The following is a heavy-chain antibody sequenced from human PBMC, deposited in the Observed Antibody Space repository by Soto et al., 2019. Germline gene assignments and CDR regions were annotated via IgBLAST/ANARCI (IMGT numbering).Heavy chain of an antibody. Sequence: PGGALRLSCXAXGFTFSTYSMNWVRQAPGKGLEWVSYISSSSSTIFYTDSVKGRFTVSRDNAKNSLYLQMNSLRAEDTAVYYCESPTYYYDSSGPTAYWGQGTLVTVSS. CDR2: ISSSSSTI. V-gene: IGHV3-48*01. D-gene: IGHD3-22*01. J-gene: IGHJ4*02. CDR3: ESPTYYYDSSGPTAY. CDR1: GFTFSTYS.